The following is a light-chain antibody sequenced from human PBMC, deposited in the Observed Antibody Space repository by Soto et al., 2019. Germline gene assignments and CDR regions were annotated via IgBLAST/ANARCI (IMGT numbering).Light chain of an antibody. J-gene: IGKJ1*01. V-gene: IGKV1-39*01. CDR1: QSINRY. Sequence: DIQMTQSPSSLSASVGDRVTITCRASQSINRYLNWYQQKPGKAPKLLIYAASSLQSGVPSRFSGSGSGADFTLTISSLQPEDFATYYCQQSSTTPWTFGQGTKVDNK. CDR2: AAS. CDR3: QQSSTTPWT.